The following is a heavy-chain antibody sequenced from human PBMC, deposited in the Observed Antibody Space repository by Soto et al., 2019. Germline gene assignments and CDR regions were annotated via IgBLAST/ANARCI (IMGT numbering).Heavy chain of an antibody. Sequence: QVQLVESGGGVVQPGRSLRLSCAASGFTFSSYGMHWVRQAPGKGLEWVAVIWYDGSNKYYADSVKGRFTISRDNSKNTRYLQMNGLRAKDTAVYYCAREGVIVVEGGYYFDYWGQGTLVTVSS. J-gene: IGHJ4*02. CDR3: AREGVIVVEGGYYFDY. V-gene: IGHV3-33*01. D-gene: IGHD3-22*01. CDR2: IWYDGSNK. CDR1: GFTFSSYG.